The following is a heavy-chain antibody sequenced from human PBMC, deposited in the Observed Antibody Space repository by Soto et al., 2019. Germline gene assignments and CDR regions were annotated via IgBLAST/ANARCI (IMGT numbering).Heavy chain of an antibody. CDR3: ASGRNYYYSSGHYSATFDY. D-gene: IGHD3-22*01. J-gene: IGHJ4*02. Sequence: SETLSLTCTVSGGSISSSSYYWGWIRQPPGKGLEWIGSIYYSGSTYYNPSLKSRVTISVDTSKNQFSLKLSSVTAADTAVYYCASGRNYYYSSGHYSATFDYWGQGTLVTVS. CDR1: GGSISSSSYY. CDR2: IYYSGST. V-gene: IGHV4-39*01.